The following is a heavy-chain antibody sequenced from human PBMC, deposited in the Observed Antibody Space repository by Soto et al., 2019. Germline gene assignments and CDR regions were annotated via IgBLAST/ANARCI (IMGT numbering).Heavy chain of an antibody. D-gene: IGHD3-10*01. CDR2: ISTYNGNT. J-gene: IGHJ4*02. V-gene: IGHV1-18*01. CDR3: AREMVRGVGSDY. Sequence: QVQLVQSGAEVKKPGASVKVSCKASGYTFTSYGISWVRQAPGQGLEWMGWISTYNGNTKYAQKLQGRVTMTTDTTTSTAYIARRSLRSDDTAVFYCAREMVRGVGSDYWGQGTLVTVSS. CDR1: GYTFTSYG.